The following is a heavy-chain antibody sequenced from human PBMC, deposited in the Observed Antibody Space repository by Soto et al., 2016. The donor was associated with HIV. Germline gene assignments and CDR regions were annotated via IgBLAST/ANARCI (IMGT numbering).Heavy chain of an antibody. CDR1: RFTFSDYT. Sequence: EVRLVESGGDLVQPGRSLRLSCTGSRFTFSDYTMTWVRQAPGKGLEWVGFIRSQAYGGITEYATSIEGRFSISRDDSEDITYLLMNSLKTEDTAVYFXARSQGLGDALPSYWGQGTLGPPSPQ. D-gene: IGHD2-21*02. CDR2: IRSQAYGGIT. V-gene: IGHV3-49*04. CDR3: ARSQGLGDALPSY. J-gene: IGHJ4*02.